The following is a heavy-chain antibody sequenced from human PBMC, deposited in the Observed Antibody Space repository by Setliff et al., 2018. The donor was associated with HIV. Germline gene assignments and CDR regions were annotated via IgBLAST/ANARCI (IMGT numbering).Heavy chain of an antibody. CDR3: AKYTRDGSIFYYMDV. D-gene: IGHD3-3*01. CDR2: IVRGGGTT. V-gene: IGHV3-23*03. CDR1: GFTFSSYA. Sequence: PRLSCAASGFTFSSYAMSWVRRAPGMGLEWLSVIVRGGGTTYYADSVKGRFTISRDDSKNTVYLEMRSLRAEDTALYFCAKYTRDGSIFYYMDVWGKGTTVTVSS. J-gene: IGHJ6*03.